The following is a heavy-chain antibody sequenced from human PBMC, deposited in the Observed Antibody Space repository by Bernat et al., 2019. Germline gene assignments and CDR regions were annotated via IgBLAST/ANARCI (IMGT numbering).Heavy chain of an antibody. V-gene: IGHV4-39*01. CDR1: GASISTTGYY. CDR2: LYYTGTT. J-gene: IGHJ5*02. Sequence: QLQLQESGPGLVKPSETLSLICTVSGASISTTGYYWGWIRQPPGKGLEWIGSLYYTGTTYYNPSLMSRVTMSVDTSNNQFSLKLSSVTAADTAVYYCARRQGCSGSSCYSLWFDPWGQGTLVTVSS. CDR3: ARRQGCSGSSCYSLWFDP. D-gene: IGHD2-15*01.